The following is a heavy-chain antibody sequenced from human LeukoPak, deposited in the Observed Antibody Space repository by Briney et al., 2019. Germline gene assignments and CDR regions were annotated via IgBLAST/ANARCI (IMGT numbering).Heavy chain of an antibody. CDR3: ARDPTGYGSGSYYLNWFDP. V-gene: IGHV4-39*07. CDR1: GGSISSSSYY. D-gene: IGHD3-10*01. J-gene: IGHJ5*02. Sequence: SETLSLTCTVSGGSISSSSYYWGWIRQPPGKGLEWIGSIYYSGSTYYNPSLKSRVTISVDTSKNQFSLKLSSVTAADTAVYYCARDPTGYGSGSYYLNWFDPWGQGTLVTVSS. CDR2: IYYSGST.